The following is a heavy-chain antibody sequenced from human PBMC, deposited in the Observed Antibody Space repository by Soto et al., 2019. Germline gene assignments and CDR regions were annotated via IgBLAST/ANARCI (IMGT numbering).Heavy chain of an antibody. CDR2: ISPSGSYI. D-gene: IGHD5-18*01. V-gene: IGHV3-21*02. CDR3: ARDPGYSHISGMDV. Sequence: EVQLVESGGGLVKPGGSLRLSCAASGFTFTSYSINWVRQAPGKGLEWVSSISPSGSYIYYADSVKGRFTISRDNAQDSLYLQMNSLRAEDTAVYYCARDPGYSHISGMDVWGQGTTVTVS. CDR1: GFTFTSYS. J-gene: IGHJ6*02.